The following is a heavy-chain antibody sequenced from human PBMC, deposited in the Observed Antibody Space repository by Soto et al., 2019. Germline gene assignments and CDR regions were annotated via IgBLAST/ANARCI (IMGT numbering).Heavy chain of an antibody. J-gene: IGHJ4*02. CDR2: ISYDGSIK. CDR1: GFTFRSYA. V-gene: IGHV3-30-3*01. Sequence: PGAYLSLSWAASGFTFRSYAMHWVRQNPGKGLEWVAVISYDGSIKYYADSVKDRFSIARDNTKNTQYLQMISLRAEDTAVYYCAREGYGGQGTLVTVSS. CDR3: AREGY.